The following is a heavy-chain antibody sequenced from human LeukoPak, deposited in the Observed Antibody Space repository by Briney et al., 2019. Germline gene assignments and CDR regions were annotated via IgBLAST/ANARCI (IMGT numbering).Heavy chain of an antibody. J-gene: IGHJ4*02. Sequence: SVKVSCKASGGTFSSYAISWVRQAPGQGLEWMGGIIPIFGTANYAQKFQGRVTITADESTSTAYMELSSLRSEDTAVYYCARAYYYGSGSYYNLDYWGQGTLVTVSS. CDR2: IIPIFGTA. D-gene: IGHD3-10*01. V-gene: IGHV1-69*13. CDR3: ARAYYYGSGSYYNLDY. CDR1: GGTFSSYA.